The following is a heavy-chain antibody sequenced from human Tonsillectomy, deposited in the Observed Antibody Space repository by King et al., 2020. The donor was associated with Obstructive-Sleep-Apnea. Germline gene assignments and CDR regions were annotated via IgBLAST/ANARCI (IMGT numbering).Heavy chain of an antibody. CDR3: TTVPNFLRLFDP. CDR2: IKSKTDGGTT. D-gene: IGHD3-16*01. CDR1: GFTFSNAW. V-gene: IGHV3-15*01. J-gene: IGHJ5*02. Sequence: VQLVESGGGLVKPGGSLRLSCAASGFTFSNAWMSWVRQAPGKGLEWVGRIKSKTDGGTTDYAAPVKGRFTITRDDSKNTLYLQMNSLKTEDTAVYYCTTVPNFLRLFDPWGQGTLVTVSS.